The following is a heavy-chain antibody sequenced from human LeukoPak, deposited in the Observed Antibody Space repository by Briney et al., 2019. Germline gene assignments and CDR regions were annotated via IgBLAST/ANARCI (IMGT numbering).Heavy chain of an antibody. CDR1: GYSFTSYW. CDR2: FYPGDSDT. J-gene: IGHJ4*02. CDR3: ARRGYTYGFDH. V-gene: IGHV5-51*01. D-gene: IGHD5-18*01. Sequence: GESLKISCKGSGYSFTSYWIGWVRQMPGKGLEWMGIFYPGDSDTRYSPSFQGQVTISADKSIGTAYLQWSSLKASDTTMYYCARRGYTYGFDHWGQGTLVTVSS.